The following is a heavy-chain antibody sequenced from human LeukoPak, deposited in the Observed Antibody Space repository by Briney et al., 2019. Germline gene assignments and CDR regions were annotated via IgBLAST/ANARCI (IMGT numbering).Heavy chain of an antibody. Sequence: PSETLSLTCAVYGGSFSGYYWSWIRQPPGKGLERIGEINHSGSTNYNPSLKSRVTISVDTSKNQFSLKLSSVTAADTAVYYCARGLGYSSSWYQYWGQGTLVTVSS. J-gene: IGHJ4*02. D-gene: IGHD6-13*01. CDR2: INHSGST. CDR1: GGSFSGYY. CDR3: ARGLGYSSSWYQY. V-gene: IGHV4-34*01.